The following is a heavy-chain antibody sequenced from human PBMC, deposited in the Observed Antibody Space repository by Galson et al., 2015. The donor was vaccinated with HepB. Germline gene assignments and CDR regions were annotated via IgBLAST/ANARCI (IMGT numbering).Heavy chain of an antibody. J-gene: IGHJ4*02. Sequence: SLRLSCAASGFTFSSYAMHWVRQAPGKGLEWVAVISYDGSNKYYADSVKGRFTISRDNSKNTLYLQMNSLRAEDTAVYYCAKALDDSSGYYTAQRIVFDYWGQGTLVTVSS. CDR2: ISYDGSNK. V-gene: IGHV3-30-3*01. CDR3: AKALDDSSGYYTAQRIVFDY. D-gene: IGHD3-22*01. CDR1: GFTFSSYA.